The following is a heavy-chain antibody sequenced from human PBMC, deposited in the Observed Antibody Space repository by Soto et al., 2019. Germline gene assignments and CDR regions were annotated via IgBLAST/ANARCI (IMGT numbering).Heavy chain of an antibody. CDR2: IIPILGIA. CDR3: ARAPSRINPPDY. D-gene: IGHD3-10*01. Sequence: QVQLVQSGAEVKKPGSSVKVSCKASGGTFSSYTISWVRQAPGQGLEWMGRIIPILGIANYAQKFQGRVTITSDKSTSTAYMELSSLRSVDTAVYYCARAPSRINPPDYWGQGTLVTVSS. CDR1: GGTFSSYT. J-gene: IGHJ4*02. V-gene: IGHV1-69*02.